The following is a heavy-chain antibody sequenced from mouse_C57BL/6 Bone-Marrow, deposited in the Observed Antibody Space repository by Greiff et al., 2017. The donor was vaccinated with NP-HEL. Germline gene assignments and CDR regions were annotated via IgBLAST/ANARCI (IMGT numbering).Heavy chain of an antibody. CDR1: GYTFTSYW. V-gene: IGHV1-61*01. CDR3: AKGATVVATPYYYAMDY. D-gene: IGHD1-1*01. Sequence: QVQLQQSGAELVRPGSSVKLSCKASGYTFTSYWMDWVKQRPGQGLEWIGNIYPSDSETHYNQKFKDKATLTVDKSSSTAYMQLSSLTSEDSAVYYCAKGATVVATPYYYAMDYWGQGTSVTVSS. CDR2: IYPSDSET. J-gene: IGHJ4*01.